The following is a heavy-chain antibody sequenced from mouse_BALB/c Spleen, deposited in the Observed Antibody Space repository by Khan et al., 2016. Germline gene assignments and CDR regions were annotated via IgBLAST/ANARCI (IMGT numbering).Heavy chain of an antibody. Sequence: EVQLQESGPDLVKPSQSLSLTCTVTGYSITSGYSWHWIRQFPGNKLEWMAYIHYSGSTNYNQSLKSRISITRDTSKNQFFLQLISVTTEDTATYDCTREDYYGSGYWGQGTTLTVSS. CDR1: GYSITSGYS. CDR3: TREDYYGSGY. J-gene: IGHJ2*01. V-gene: IGHV3-1*02. D-gene: IGHD1-1*01. CDR2: IHYSGST.